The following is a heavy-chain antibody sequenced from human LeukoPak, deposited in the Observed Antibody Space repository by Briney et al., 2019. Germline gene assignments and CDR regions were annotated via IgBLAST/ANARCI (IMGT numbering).Heavy chain of an antibody. CDR1: GGTFSSYA. D-gene: IGHD3-3*01. V-gene: IGHV1-24*01. CDR2: FDPEDGET. J-gene: IGHJ4*02. CDR3: ATLRF. Sequence: ASVKVSCKASGGTFSSYAISWVRQAPGKGLEWMGGFDPEDGETIYAQKFQGRVTMTEDTSTDTAYMELSSLRSEDTAVYYCATLRFWGQGTLVTVSS.